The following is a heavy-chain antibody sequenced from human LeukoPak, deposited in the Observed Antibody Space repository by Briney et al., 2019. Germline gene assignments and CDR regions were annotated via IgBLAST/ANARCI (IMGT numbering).Heavy chain of an antibody. CDR2: ISWNSCSI. V-gene: IGHV3-9*01. Sequence: PGGSLRVSCAASGFAFDDYAMHWVRQAPGKGLEWVSGISWNSCSIGYADSVKGRFTISRDNAKNSLYLQMNSLRAEDTALYYCAKDITAYGDAEIDYWGQGTLVTVSS. CDR3: AKDITAYGDAEIDY. J-gene: IGHJ4*02. CDR1: GFAFDDYA. D-gene: IGHD4-17*01.